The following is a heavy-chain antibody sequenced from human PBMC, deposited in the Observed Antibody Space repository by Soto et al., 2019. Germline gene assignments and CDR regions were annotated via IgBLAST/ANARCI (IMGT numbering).Heavy chain of an antibody. CDR3: ARGSHVVVVTAAFDY. CDR1: GDTFTDYY. Sequence: QVQLVQSGAEVKKPGASAKVSCKASGDTFTDYYIHWVRQAPGQGLEWMGTVNPSGGHTTYAQHFLGRMTMTRDTSTSTLYMELTSLTSEDPAVYYCARGSHVVVVTAAFDYWGQGTLVTVSS. J-gene: IGHJ4*02. D-gene: IGHD2-21*02. CDR2: VNPSGGHT. V-gene: IGHV1-46*01.